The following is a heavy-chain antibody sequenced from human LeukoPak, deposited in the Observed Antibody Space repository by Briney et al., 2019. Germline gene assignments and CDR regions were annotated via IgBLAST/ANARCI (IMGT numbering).Heavy chain of an antibody. J-gene: IGHJ4*02. CDR1: GGSISSSSYY. CDR2: IYYSEST. CDR3: ARASNYYYDSSGYYYVMDY. D-gene: IGHD3-22*01. V-gene: IGHV4-39*07. Sequence: SETLSLTCTVSGGSISSSSYYWGWIRQTPGKGLEWIGSIYYSESTFYSPSLKSRVTISVDKSKNQFSLKLSSVTAADTAVYYCARASNYYYDSSGYYYVMDYWGQGTLVTVSS.